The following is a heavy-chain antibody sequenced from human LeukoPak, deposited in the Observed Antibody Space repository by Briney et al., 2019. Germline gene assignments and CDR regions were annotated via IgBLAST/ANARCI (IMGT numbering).Heavy chain of an antibody. Sequence: GGSLRLSCAVSGFTFSDHYMDWVRQAPGKGLEWGGRSRNRAKSYTTDYAASVKGRFTISRDDSKSTLYLQMNSLETEDTAVYYCSRDATGDHWGQGTLVSVSS. CDR2: SRNRAKSYTT. V-gene: IGHV3-72*01. J-gene: IGHJ4*02. CDR1: GFTFSDHY. CDR3: SRDATGDH.